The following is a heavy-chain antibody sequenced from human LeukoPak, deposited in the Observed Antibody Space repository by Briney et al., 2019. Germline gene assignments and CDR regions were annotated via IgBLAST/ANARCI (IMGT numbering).Heavy chain of an antibody. V-gene: IGHV3-30*18. D-gene: IGHD2-2*01. J-gene: IGHJ4*02. CDR1: GFTFNNYG. Sequence: GKSLRLSCAASGFTFNNYGMHWVRQAPGKGLEWVAVVSYDGRNIHYPDSVKGRFTISRDISTDTLWLQMDSLRTEDTAVYYCAKGPLRGTAAAIDYWGQGTLVTVSS. CDR3: AKGPLRGTAAAIDY. CDR2: VSYDGRNI.